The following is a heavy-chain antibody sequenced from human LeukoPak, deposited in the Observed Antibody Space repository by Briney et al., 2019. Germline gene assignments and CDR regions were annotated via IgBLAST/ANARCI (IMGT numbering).Heavy chain of an antibody. J-gene: IGHJ4*02. Sequence: PGGSLRLSCAASGFTVSSNYMSWVRQAPGKGLEWVSVIYSGGSTYYADSVKGRFTISRDNSKNTLYLQMNSLRAEDTAVYYCARSSLGYCSSTSCYGDYWGQGTLVTVSS. CDR2: IYSGGST. CDR1: GFTVSSNY. D-gene: IGHD2-2*01. V-gene: IGHV3-53*01. CDR3: ARSSLGYCSSTSCYGDY.